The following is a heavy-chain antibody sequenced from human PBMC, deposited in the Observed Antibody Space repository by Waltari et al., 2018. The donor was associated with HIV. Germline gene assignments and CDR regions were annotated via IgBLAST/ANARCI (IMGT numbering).Heavy chain of an antibody. V-gene: IGHV3-9*01. CDR2: INWSGGNI. CDR1: GFTFKRYA. J-gene: IGHJ2*01. Sequence: VESGGGLVQPGRSLTLSCAASGFTFKRYAIHWVRQPPGKGLEWVSGINWSGGNIAYADSVKGRFTISRDNAENSVFLQMNSLRPEDTAFYYCARVPPESSADPVYFDVWGLGTLVTVSS. CDR3: ARVPPESSADPVYFDV.